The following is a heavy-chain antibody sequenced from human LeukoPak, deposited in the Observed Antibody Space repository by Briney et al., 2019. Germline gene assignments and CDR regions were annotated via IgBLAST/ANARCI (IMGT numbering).Heavy chain of an antibody. V-gene: IGHV3-66*02. CDR2: IYSGGST. CDR3: ARDPVNYYDSSGYYL. D-gene: IGHD3-22*01. CDR1: GFTVSSNY. Sequence: GGSLRLSCAASGFTVSSNYMSWVRQAPGKGLEWVSVIYSGGSTYCADSVKGRFTISRDNSKNTLYLQMNSLRAEDTAVYYCARDPVNYYDSSGYYLWGQGTLVTVSS. J-gene: IGHJ5*02.